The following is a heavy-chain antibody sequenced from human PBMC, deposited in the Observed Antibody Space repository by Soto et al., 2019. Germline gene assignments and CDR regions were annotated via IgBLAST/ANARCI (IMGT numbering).Heavy chain of an antibody. CDR2: MNPNSGNT. J-gene: IGHJ5*02. V-gene: IGHV1-8*01. CDR1: GYTFTSYD. Sequence: GASVKVSCKASGYTFTSYDINWVRQATGQGLEWMGWMNPNSGNTGYAQKFQGRVTMTRNTSISTAYMELSSLRSEDTAVYYCARVPVQLWFYVEYNWFDPWGQGTLVTVS. D-gene: IGHD5-18*01. CDR3: ARVPVQLWFYVEYNWFDP.